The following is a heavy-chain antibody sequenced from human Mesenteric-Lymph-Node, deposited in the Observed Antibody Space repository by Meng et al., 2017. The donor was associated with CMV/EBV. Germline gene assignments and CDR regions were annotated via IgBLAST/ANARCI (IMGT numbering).Heavy chain of an antibody. V-gene: IGHV4-34*01. Sequence: SETLSLTCAVYGGSFSGYYWSWIRQPPGKGLEWIGEINHSGSTNYNPSLKSRVTISVDTSKNQFSLKLSSVTAADTAVYYCARDKWYCSSTSCLNWFDPWGQGTLVTVSS. CDR1: GGSFSGYY. J-gene: IGHJ5*02. CDR3: ARDKWYCSSTSCLNWFDP. CDR2: INHSGST. D-gene: IGHD2-2*01.